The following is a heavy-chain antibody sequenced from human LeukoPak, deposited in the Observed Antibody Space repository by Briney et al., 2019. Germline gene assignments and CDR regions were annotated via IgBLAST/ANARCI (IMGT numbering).Heavy chain of an antibody. CDR3: AREIIQLPGYFGY. V-gene: IGHV3-53*01. J-gene: IGHJ4*02. CDR1: GFTVSSNY. CDR2: IYSGGST. D-gene: IGHD5-18*01. Sequence: GGSLRHSCADSGFTVSSNYMRWVRQAPGQGLDWDSVIYSGGSTYYADSVKGRFTISRDNSKNTLYLQMNSLRAEDTAVYYCAREIIQLPGYFGYWGQGTLVTVSS.